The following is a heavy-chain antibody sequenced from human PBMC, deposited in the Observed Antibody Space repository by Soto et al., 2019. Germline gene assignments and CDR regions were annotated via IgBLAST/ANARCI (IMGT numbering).Heavy chain of an antibody. J-gene: IGHJ4*02. Sequence: PGSSLRLSCVVFEYSFSDAWMSWVRQAPGKGLEWVARINRKIDVETTDYAAPVEGRFTIARDDSKNTLYLQMSSLKIEDTDVYFCTADHWSWGQGTLVTVSS. CDR3: TADHWS. V-gene: IGHV3-15*01. CDR1: EYSFSDAW. CDR2: INRKIDVETT. D-gene: IGHD3-3*01.